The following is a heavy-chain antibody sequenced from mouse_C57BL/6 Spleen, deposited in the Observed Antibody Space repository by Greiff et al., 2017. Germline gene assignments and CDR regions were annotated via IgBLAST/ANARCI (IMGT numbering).Heavy chain of an antibody. Sequence: QVQLQQSGPELVRPGTSVKVSCKASGYAFTNYLIEWVKQRPGQGLEWIGVINPGSGGTNYNEKFKGKATLTVDTSSSTAYMQLRRLTAEDSAVCFCARGGAFDYWGQGTTLTVSS. V-gene: IGHV1-54*01. CDR1: GYAFTNYL. CDR3: ARGGAFDY. J-gene: IGHJ2*01. CDR2: INPGSGGT.